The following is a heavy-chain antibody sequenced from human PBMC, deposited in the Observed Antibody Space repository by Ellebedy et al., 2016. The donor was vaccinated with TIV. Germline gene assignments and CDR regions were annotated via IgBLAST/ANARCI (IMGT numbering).Heavy chain of an antibody. CDR2: ISYDGSNK. CDR1: GFTFSSYG. CDR3: AREETGTISEYFQH. V-gene: IGHV3-30*03. D-gene: IGHD1-7*01. Sequence: GESLKISCAASGFTFSSYGMHWVRQAPGKGLEWVAVISYDGSNKYYADSVKGRFTISRDNSKNTLYLQMNSLRAEDTAVYYCAREETGTISEYFQHWGQGTLVTVSS. J-gene: IGHJ1*01.